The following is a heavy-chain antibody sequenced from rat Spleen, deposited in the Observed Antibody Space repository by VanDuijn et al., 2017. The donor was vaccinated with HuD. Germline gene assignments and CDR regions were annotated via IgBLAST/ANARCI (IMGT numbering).Heavy chain of an antibody. CDR3: ARDNSGYWYFDF. V-gene: IGHV3-1*01. D-gene: IGHD1-10*01. Sequence: EVQLQESGPGLVKPSQSLSLTCSVTGYSITSNYWGWIRKFPGNKMEWMGYISYSGSTSYNPSLKSRTPITRDTSKNQFFLQLNSVTTEDTATYYCARDNSGYWYFDFWGPGTMVTVSS. CDR2: ISYSGST. CDR1: GYSITSNY. J-gene: IGHJ1*01.